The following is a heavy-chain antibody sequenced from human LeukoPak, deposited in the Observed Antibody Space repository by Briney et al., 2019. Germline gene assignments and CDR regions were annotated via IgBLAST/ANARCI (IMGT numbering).Heavy chain of an antibody. Sequence: GSSVKVSCKASGGTFSSYAISWVRQAPGQGLEWMGRIIPILGIANYAQKFRGRVTMTEDTSTDTAYMELSSLRSEDTAVYYCATGDLKYSSSWYMGYWGQGTLVTVSS. V-gene: IGHV1-69*04. CDR3: ATGDLKYSSSWYMGY. D-gene: IGHD6-13*01. CDR2: IIPILGIA. CDR1: GGTFSSYA. J-gene: IGHJ4*02.